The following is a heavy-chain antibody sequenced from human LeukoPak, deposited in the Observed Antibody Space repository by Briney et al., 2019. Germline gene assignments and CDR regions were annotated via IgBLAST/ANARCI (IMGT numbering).Heavy chain of an antibody. CDR3: AKDKRPVDTAMVVFDY. CDR2: IKQDGSEK. D-gene: IGHD5-18*01. Sequence: PGGSLRLSCAAAGFTFSSYWMSWVRQAPGKGLEWLANIKQDGSEKYYVDSVKGRFAISRENAKNSLYLQMNSLRAEDTAVYYCAKDKRPVDTAMVVFDYWGQGTLVTVSS. CDR1: GFTFSSYW. V-gene: IGHV3-7*01. J-gene: IGHJ4*02.